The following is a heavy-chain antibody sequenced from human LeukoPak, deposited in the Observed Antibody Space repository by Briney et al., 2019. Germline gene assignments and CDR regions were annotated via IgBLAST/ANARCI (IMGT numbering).Heavy chain of an antibody. CDR3: AITTTVTDLPYFDY. CDR2: IYYSGST. D-gene: IGHD4-17*01. J-gene: IGHJ4*02. Sequence: SETLSLTCTVSGGSISSSIYYWGWIRQPPGKGLEWIGSIYYSGSTYYNPSLKSRVTISVDTSKNQFSLKLSSVTAADTAVYYCAITTTVTDLPYFDYWGQGTLVTVSS. V-gene: IGHV4-39*07. CDR1: GGSISSSIYY.